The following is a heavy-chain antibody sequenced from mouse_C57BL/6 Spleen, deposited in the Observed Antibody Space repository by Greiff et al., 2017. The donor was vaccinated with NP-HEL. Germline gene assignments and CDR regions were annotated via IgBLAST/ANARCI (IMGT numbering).Heavy chain of an antibody. V-gene: IGHV5S21*01. CDR2: ISSGGDYI. D-gene: IGHD2-5*01. Sequence: EVQVVESGEGLVKPGGSLKLSCAASGFTFSSYAMSWVRQTPETRLEWVAYISSGGDYIYYADTVKGRFTISRDNARNTLYLQMSSLKSEDTAMYYCTRRGYYSKGDYYAMDYWGQGTSVTVSS. CDR1: GFTFSSYA. J-gene: IGHJ4*01. CDR3: TRRGYYSKGDYYAMDY.